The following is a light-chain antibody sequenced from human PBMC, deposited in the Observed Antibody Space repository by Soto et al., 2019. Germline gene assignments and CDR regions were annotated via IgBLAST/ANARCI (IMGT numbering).Light chain of an antibody. V-gene: IGKV3-11*01. Sequence: EIVMTQSPATLSVSPGGRATLSCRARRSVSSDLAWYQQKPSQAPRLLIYGASNGATGIPARFSGTGSGTDFTLTINIQDPEVVTVYCCQVRTYWSFAFGRGTRLDIK. CDR1: RSVSSD. J-gene: IGKJ5*01. CDR3: QVRTYWSFA. CDR2: GAS.